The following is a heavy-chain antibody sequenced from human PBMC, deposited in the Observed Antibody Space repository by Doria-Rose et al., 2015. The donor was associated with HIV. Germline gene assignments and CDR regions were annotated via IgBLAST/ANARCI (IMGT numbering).Heavy chain of an antibody. CDR1: GFSFESYA. D-gene: IGHD3-3*01. V-gene: IGHV3-9*01. CDR3: AKAPIIGPKYYFYMDV. J-gene: IGHJ6*03. CDR2: ISWDSGAQ. Sequence: VQLVQSGGGLVQPGRSLRLSCVGSGFSFESYAMHWVRLAPGTGLECVVGISWDSGAQGNAESVEGRFTISRDNAKKSVYLEMRSLRPEDTAFYYCAKAPIIGPKYYFYMDVWGKGTSVTVSS.